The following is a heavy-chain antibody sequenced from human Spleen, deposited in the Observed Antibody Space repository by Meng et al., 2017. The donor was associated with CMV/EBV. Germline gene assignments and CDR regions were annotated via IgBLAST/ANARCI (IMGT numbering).Heavy chain of an antibody. CDR3: AREEGATGGSDY. CDR2: INHSGST. J-gene: IGHJ4*02. V-gene: IGHV4-34*01. D-gene: IGHD1-26*01. Sequence: SETLSLTCAVYGGSFSGYYWSWIRQPPGKGLEWIGEINHSGSTTYNPSLKSRVTISVDTSKNQFSLKLSSVTAADTAVYYCAREEGATGGSDYWGQGTLVTVSS. CDR1: GGSFSGYY.